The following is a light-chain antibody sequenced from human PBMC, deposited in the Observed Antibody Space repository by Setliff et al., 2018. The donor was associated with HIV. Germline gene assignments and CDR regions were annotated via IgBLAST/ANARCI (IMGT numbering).Light chain of an antibody. V-gene: IGLV1-40*01. CDR1: SSNIGARFS. Sequence: VLTQPPSVSGAPGQRLTISCAGSSSNIGARFSVHWYQHLPGAAPKLLIYDDNNRPSGVPDRFSGSKSGTSASLAITGLQAEDEADYYCQSYDSSLTGYVFGTGTKVTVL. CDR3: QSYDSSLTGYV. CDR2: DDN. J-gene: IGLJ1*01.